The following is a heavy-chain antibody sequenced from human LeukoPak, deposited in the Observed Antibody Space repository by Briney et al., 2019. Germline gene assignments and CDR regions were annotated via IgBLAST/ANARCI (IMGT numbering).Heavy chain of an antibody. Sequence: GGSLRLSCSASGFPFSSYAMTWVRQAPGKGLEWVSSVISGSADSTYYADSVKGRFTISRDNSKNTLYLQMNSLRADDTAVYYCAKDGSSCYFCAFDIWGQGTMVTVSS. J-gene: IGHJ3*02. CDR1: GFPFSSYA. CDR3: AKDGSSCYFCAFDI. CDR2: ISGSADST. D-gene: IGHD2-2*01. V-gene: IGHV3-23*01.